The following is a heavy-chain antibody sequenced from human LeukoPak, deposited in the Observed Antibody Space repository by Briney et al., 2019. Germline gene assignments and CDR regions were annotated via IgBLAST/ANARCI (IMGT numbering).Heavy chain of an antibody. Sequence: SVKVSCKASGGTFSSDAISWVRQAPGQGLEWMGGIIPISGTANYAQKFQGRVTITADESTSTAYMELSSLRSEDTAVFYCGRDDSGKSFESWGQGTLVTVSS. J-gene: IGHJ4*02. CDR3: GRDDSGKSFES. CDR1: GGTFSSDA. V-gene: IGHV1-69*01. D-gene: IGHD4-23*01. CDR2: IIPISGTA.